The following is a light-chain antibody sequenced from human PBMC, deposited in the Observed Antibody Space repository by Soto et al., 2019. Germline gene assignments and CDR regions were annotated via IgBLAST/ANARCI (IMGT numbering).Light chain of an antibody. CDR2: KAS. Sequence: IQMTQSPSTLSGSVGDRVTITCGASQTISSWLAWYQQKPGKAPKLLIYKASTLKSGVPSRLRGSGSGTELTITISSLQPDDFETYYCQHYNSYPEAFGHGTKVDIK. V-gene: IGKV1-5*03. CDR1: QTISSW. J-gene: IGKJ1*01. CDR3: QHYNSYPEA.